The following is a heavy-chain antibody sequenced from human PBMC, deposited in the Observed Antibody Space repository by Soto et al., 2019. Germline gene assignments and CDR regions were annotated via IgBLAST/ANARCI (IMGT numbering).Heavy chain of an antibody. CDR3: ARDRVPASQFESHDI. CDR1: GYTFTSYG. D-gene: IGHD1-1*01. Sequence: QVQLLQSAVEVKKPGASVKVSCKASGYTFTSYGVSWVRQAPGQGLEWMGWIHVYTGKTNYAQHLQGRVTMTTDTPTSTAYMELRSLRSDDTAIYYCARDRVPASQFESHDIWGQGTLVTVSS. J-gene: IGHJ3*02. CDR2: IHVYTGKT. V-gene: IGHV1-18*01.